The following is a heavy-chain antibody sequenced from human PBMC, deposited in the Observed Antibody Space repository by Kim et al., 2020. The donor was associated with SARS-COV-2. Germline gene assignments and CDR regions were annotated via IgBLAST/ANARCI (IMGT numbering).Heavy chain of an antibody. Sequence: ALVKVSCKASGYTFTSYVISWVRQAPGQGLEWMGWISAYNGNTNYAQKLQGRVTMTTDTSTSTAYMELRSLRSDDTAVYYCARVPLATDYGDYVGYWGQGTLVTVSS. V-gene: IGHV1-18*04. CDR2: ISAYNGNT. D-gene: IGHD4-17*01. CDR1: GYTFTSYV. J-gene: IGHJ4*02. CDR3: ARVPLATDYGDYVGY.